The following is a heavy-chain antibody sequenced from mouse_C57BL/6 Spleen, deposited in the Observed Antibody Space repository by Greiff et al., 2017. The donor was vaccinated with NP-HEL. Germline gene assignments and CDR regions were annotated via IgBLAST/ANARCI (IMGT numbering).Heavy chain of an antibody. CDR2: ISDGGSYT. V-gene: IGHV5-4*01. Sequence: EVKLQESGGGLVKPGGSLKLSCAASGFTFSSYAMSWVRQTPEKRLEWVATISDGGSYTYYPDNVKGRFTISRDNAKNNLYLQMSHLKSEDTAMYYCARDRDYSNSWFAYWGQGTLVTVSA. CDR3: ARDRDYSNSWFAY. J-gene: IGHJ3*01. CDR1: GFTFSSYA. D-gene: IGHD2-5*01.